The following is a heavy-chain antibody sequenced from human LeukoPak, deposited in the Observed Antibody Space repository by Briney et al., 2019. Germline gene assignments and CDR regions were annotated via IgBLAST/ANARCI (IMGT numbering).Heavy chain of an antibody. V-gene: IGHV3-9*03. D-gene: IGHD2-15*01. CDR2: ISWNSGSI. CDR3: ARARTGYCSGGSCYYYYYYYMDV. Sequence: GGSLRLSCAASGFSFRSYNMNWVRQAPGKGLEWVSGISWNSGSIGYADSVKGRFTISRDNAKNSLYLQMNSLRAEDMALYYCARARTGYCSGGSCYYYYYYYMDVWGKGTTVTVSS. J-gene: IGHJ6*03. CDR1: GFSFRSYN.